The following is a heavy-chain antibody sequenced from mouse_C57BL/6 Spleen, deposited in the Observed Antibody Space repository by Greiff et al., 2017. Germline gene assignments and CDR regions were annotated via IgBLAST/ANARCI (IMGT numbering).Heavy chain of an antibody. Sequence: QVQLQQPGAELVKPGASVKLSCKASGYTFTSYWMHWVKQRPGQGLEWIGMIHPNSGSTNYNEKFKSKATLTVDKSSITAYMQLSSLTSEDSAVYDWARSEEDWDGDYFDYWGQGTTLTVSS. D-gene: IGHD4-1*01. J-gene: IGHJ2*01. CDR3: ARSEEDWDGDYFDY. CDR2: IHPNSGST. CDR1: GYTFTSYW. V-gene: IGHV1-64*01.